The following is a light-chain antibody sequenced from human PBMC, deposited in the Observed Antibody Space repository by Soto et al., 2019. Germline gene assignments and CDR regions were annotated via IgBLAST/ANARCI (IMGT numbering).Light chain of an antibody. V-gene: IGKV1-5*03. J-gene: IGKJ4*01. CDR3: QQYSAYPLT. CDR2: WAS. CDR1: ENIYGY. Sequence: DIQLTQSPSILSASVGDRVTITCRASENIYGYLAWYQQKPGEAPKLLIYWASTLVSGVPSRFTGGESGTEFTLTISDLQPGDFATYFCQQYSAYPLTFGGVTKVDVK.